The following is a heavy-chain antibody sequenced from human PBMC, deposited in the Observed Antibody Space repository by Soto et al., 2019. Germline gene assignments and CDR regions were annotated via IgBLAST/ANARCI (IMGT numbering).Heavy chain of an antibody. CDR3: ARAISGYVT. V-gene: IGHV1-3*04. J-gene: IGHJ5*02. CDR1: GITSTTYA. D-gene: IGHD5-12*01. Sequence: ASVKVSCKASGITSTTYAIHWVRQVPGQGLEWMGWINTGNGNTRYSQRFLGRVSLTTDTSASTVSMDLSSLTSEDTAVYYCARAISGYVTWGQGTLVTVSS. CDR2: INTGNGNT.